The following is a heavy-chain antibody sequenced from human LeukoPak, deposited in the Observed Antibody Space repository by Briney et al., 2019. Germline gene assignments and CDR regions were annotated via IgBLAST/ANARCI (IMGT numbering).Heavy chain of an antibody. CDR1: GFTFSSYS. Sequence: GGSLRLSCAASGFTFSSYSMNWVRQAPGKGLEWVSSISSSSSYIYYADSVKGRFTISRDNAKNSLYLQMNSLRAEDTAVYYCATEMDSSAQNADYWGQGTLVTVSS. CDR3: ATEMDSSAQNADY. V-gene: IGHV3-21*01. J-gene: IGHJ4*02. CDR2: ISSSSSYI. D-gene: IGHD3-22*01.